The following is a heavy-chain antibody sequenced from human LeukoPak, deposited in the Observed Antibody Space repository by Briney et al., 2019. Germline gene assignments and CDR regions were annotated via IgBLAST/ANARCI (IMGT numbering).Heavy chain of an antibody. CDR3: ARVSRTWALDY. CDR2: IYYSGST. CDR1: GGSISSYY. V-gene: IGHV4-59*01. D-gene: IGHD2-8*01. Sequence: PSETLSLTCTVSGGSISSYYWSWIRQPPGKGLEWIGYIYYSGSTNYNPSLKSRVTISVDTSKNQFSLKLSSVTAADTAVYYCARVSRTWALDYWGQGTLVTVSP. J-gene: IGHJ4*02.